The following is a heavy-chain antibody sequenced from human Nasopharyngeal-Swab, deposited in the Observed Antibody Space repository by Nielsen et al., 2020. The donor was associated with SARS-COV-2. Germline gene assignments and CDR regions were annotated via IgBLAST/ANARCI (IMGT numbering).Heavy chain of an antibody. D-gene: IGHD3-16*01. CDR1: GFTFSSYA. CDR3: ARDAYDYVWGSYTLPG. Sequence: GESLKISCAASGFTFSSYAMHWVRQAPGKGLEWVAVISYDGSNKYYADSVKGRFTISRDNSKNTLYLQMSSLRAEDTAVYYCARDAYDYVWGSYTLPGWGQGTLVTVSS. V-gene: IGHV3-30-3*01. CDR2: ISYDGSNK. J-gene: IGHJ4*02.